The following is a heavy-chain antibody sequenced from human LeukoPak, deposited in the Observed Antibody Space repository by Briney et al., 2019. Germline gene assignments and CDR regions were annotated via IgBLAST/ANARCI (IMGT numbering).Heavy chain of an antibody. D-gene: IGHD3-3*01. CDR1: GFTFSSYS. CDR3: AAYYDFWSAHDAFDI. V-gene: IGHV3-21*01. Sequence: GGSLRLSCAASGFTFSSYSMNWVRQAPGKGLEWVSSISSSSSYIYYADSVKGRFTISRDNAKNSLYLQMNSLRAEDTAVYYCAAYYDFWSAHDAFDIWGQGIMVTVSS. J-gene: IGHJ3*02. CDR2: ISSSSSYI.